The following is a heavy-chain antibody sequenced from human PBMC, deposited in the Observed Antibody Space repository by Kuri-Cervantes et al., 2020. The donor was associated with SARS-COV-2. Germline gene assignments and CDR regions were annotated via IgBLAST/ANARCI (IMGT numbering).Heavy chain of an antibody. V-gene: IGHV3-33*01. CDR3: ARERSGLDY. CDR1: GFTFSSYG. J-gene: IGHJ4*02. CDR2: IWYDGSNK. Sequence: GESLKISCAASGFTFSSYGMHWVRRAPGKGLEWVAVIWYDGSNKYYADSVKGRFTISRDNSKNTLYLQMNSLRAEDTAVYYCARERSGLDYWGQGTLVTVSS. D-gene: IGHD3-3*01.